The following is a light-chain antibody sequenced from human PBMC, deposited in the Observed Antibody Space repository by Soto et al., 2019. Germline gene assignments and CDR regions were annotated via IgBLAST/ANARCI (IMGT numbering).Light chain of an antibody. V-gene: IGKV1-5*03. J-gene: IGKJ1*01. Sequence: DIQVTQSPSTLSASVGDRVTINCRASQTINDWLAWYQQKSGKAPKVLIYKASSLESGVPSRFSGSGSGTEFTLTISSLQTEDFATYYCQQYGANSPGTFGQGTKVEIK. CDR2: KAS. CDR1: QTINDW. CDR3: QQYGANSPGT.